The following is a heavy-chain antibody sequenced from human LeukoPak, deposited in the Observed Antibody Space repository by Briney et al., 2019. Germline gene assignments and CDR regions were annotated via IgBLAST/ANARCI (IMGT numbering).Heavy chain of an antibody. CDR1: GGSISSYY. CDR2: IYNSGSA. D-gene: IGHD1-26*01. J-gene: IGHJ4*02. Sequence: ETLSLTCTVSGGSISSYYWSWIRQPPGKGLEWIGYIYNSGSANYNPSLKSRVTISVDTSKNQFSLKLSSVTAADTAVYYCARHGGSYSFDHWGQGTLVTVSS. V-gene: IGHV4-59*08. CDR3: ARHGGSYSFDH.